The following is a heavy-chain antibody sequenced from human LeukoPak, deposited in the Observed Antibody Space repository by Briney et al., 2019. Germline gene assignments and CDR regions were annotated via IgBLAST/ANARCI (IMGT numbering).Heavy chain of an antibody. CDR2: IIPIFGTA. CDR3: ARELGTYYYDSSGYYAHFDY. V-gene: IGHV1-69*05. J-gene: IGHJ4*02. D-gene: IGHD3-22*01. Sequence: GASVKVSCKASGGTFSSYAISWVLQAPGHGLEWMGRIIPIFGTANYAQKFQGRVTITTDESTSTAYMELSSLRSEDTAVYYCARELGTYYYDSSGYYAHFDYWGQGTLVTVSS. CDR1: GGTFSSYA.